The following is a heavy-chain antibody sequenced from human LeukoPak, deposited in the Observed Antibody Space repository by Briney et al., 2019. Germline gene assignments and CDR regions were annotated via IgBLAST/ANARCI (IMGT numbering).Heavy chain of an antibody. D-gene: IGHD3-16*01. CDR2: ILSGGDT. J-gene: IGHJ4*02. V-gene: IGHV3-23*01. CDR3: ARGGGAYTPFDC. Sequence: GGSLRLPCAPSGFTFSSYPMTWVRQAPGKGLEWVSTILSGGDTYYADSVKGRFTISRDNSRDTLYLQMNSLRAEDTAVYYCARGGGAYTPFDCWGLGTLVTVSS. CDR1: GFTFSSYP.